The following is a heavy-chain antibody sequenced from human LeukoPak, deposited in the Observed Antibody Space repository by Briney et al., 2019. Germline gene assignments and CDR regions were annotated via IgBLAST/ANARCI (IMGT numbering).Heavy chain of an antibody. D-gene: IGHD3-16*01. CDR3: VWGYFFDL. J-gene: IGHJ4*02. Sequence: GGSMRLSCAASGFTFSSYAMSWVRQAPGKGLEWVSTISNSGDTTYNADSVKGRFTISRDNSLDTLYLQMNSLRAEDSAKYYCVWGYFFDLWGQGTLVTVSS. CDR1: GFTFSSYA. CDR2: ISNSGDTT. V-gene: IGHV3-23*01.